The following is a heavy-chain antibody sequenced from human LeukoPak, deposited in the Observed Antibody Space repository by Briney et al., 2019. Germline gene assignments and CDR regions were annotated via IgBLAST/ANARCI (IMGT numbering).Heavy chain of an antibody. D-gene: IGHD3-16*01. V-gene: IGHV3-23*01. J-gene: IGHJ1*01. CDR3: AKDWGV. CDR2: ISGSGGNT. CDR1: GLTFSNFA. Sequence: PGGSLRLSCAASGLTFSNFAMSWVRQAPGKGLQWVSGISGSGGNTYYADSVKGRFTISRDNSKSTLYLQMNSLRAEDTAIYYCAKDWGVWGQGTLVTVSS.